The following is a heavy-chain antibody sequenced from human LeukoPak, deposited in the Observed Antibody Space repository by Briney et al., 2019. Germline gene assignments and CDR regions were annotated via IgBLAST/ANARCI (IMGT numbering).Heavy chain of an antibody. CDR2: MNPNSGGT. CDR3: ARDPGSYYTYYYYGMDV. Sequence: ASVKLSCTASGYTFTGYYMHWVRQAPGQGLECMGWMNPNSGGTKYAQKFHGRVTMTRDTSISTAYMELSRLRSDDTAVYYCARDPGSYYTYYYYGMDVWGQGTTVTVSS. CDR1: GYTFTGYY. J-gene: IGHJ6*02. V-gene: IGHV1-2*02. D-gene: IGHD3-10*01.